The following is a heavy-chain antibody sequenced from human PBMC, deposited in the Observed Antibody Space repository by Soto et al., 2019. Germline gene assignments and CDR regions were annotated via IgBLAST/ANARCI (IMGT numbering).Heavy chain of an antibody. CDR3: ARDGALWFGELQFPGGAGMDV. D-gene: IGHD3-10*01. CDR1: GGTFSSYA. Sequence: QVQLVQSGAEVKKPGSSVKVSCKASGGTFSSYAISWVRQAPGQGLEWMGGIIPIFGTANYAQKFQGRVTITADEYTXXGXMXLGSLRSEGTAVYYCARDGALWFGELQFPGGAGMDVWGQGTTVTVSS. CDR2: IIPIFGTA. V-gene: IGHV1-69*12. J-gene: IGHJ6*02.